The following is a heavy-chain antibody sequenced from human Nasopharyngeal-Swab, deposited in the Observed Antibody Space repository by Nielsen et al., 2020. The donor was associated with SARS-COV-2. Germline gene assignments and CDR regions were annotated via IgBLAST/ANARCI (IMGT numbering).Heavy chain of an antibody. CDR3: ARNPPRGSGFDL. D-gene: IGHD6-19*01. CDR1: GFSLNTRGMC. CDR2: IDWDEDK. Sequence: SGPTLVKPTQTLTLTCTFSGFSLNTRGMCLTWIRQPPGKALEWLALIDWDEDKYYSTSLKTRLTISKDTSKNQVVLTMTNMDQADTATYYCARNPPRGSGFDLWGQGILVTVSS. V-gene: IGHV2-70*01. J-gene: IGHJ4*02.